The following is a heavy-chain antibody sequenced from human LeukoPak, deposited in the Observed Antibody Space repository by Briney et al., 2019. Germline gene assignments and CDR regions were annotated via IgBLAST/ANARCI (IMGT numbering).Heavy chain of an antibody. D-gene: IGHD4-17*01. CDR1: GGSISSYY. V-gene: IGHV4-59*08. CDR3: ARQVPIGDYGVD. J-gene: IGHJ4*02. CDR2: IYYSGST. Sequence: SETLSLTCTVSGGSISSYYWSWIRQPPGKGLEWIGYIYYSGSTNYNPSLKSRVTISVDPSKNQFSLKLSSVTAADTAVYYCARQVPIGDYGVDWGQGTLVSVSS.